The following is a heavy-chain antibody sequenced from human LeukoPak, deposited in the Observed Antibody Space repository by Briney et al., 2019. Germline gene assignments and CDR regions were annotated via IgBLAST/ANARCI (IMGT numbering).Heavy chain of an antibody. CDR3: ARGIAVAGDFDY. Sequence: SETLSLTCTVSGGSISSSSYYWNWIRQPAGKGLEWIGRIHTSGSTNYNPPLKSRVTISVDTSKNQFSLKLSSVTAADTAVYYCARGIAVAGDFDYWGQGTLVTVSS. CDR1: GGSISSSSYY. CDR2: IHTSGST. V-gene: IGHV4-61*02. D-gene: IGHD6-19*01. J-gene: IGHJ4*02.